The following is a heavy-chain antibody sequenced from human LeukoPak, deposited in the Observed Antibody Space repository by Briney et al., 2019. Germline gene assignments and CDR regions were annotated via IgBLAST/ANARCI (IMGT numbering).Heavy chain of an antibody. V-gene: IGHV4-61*02. CDR3: ARGGSYNFDY. Sequence: PSETLSLTCTVSGGSISSGSHYWSWIRQPAGKGLEWIGRIYTSGSTNYNPSLESRVTISVDKSKNQFSLKLSSVTAADTAVYYCARGGSYNFDYWGQGTLVTVSS. CDR2: IYTSGST. J-gene: IGHJ4*02. D-gene: IGHD1-26*01. CDR1: GGSISSGSHY.